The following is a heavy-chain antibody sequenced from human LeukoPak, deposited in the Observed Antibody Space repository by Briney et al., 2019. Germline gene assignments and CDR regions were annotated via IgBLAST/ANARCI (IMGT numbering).Heavy chain of an antibody. Sequence: SETLSLTCAVYGGSLSGYYWSWIRQPPGKGLEWIGEINHSGSTNYNPSLKSRVTISVDTSKNQFSLKLSSVTAADTAVYYCARSGFGYCSSTSCYTSLYYYGMDVWGQGTTVTVSS. CDR1: GGSLSGYY. CDR3: ARSGFGYCSSTSCYTSLYYYGMDV. CDR2: INHSGST. V-gene: IGHV4-34*01. D-gene: IGHD2-2*02. J-gene: IGHJ6*02.